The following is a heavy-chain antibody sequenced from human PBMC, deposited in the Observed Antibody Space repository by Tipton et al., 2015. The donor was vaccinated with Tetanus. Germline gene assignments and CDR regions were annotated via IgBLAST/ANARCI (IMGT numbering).Heavy chain of an antibody. Sequence: GLVKPSETLSLTCAVCGGSFSGYYWSWIRQPPGKGLEWIGEINHSGSTNYNPSLKSRATISVDTSKNQFSLKLSSVTAADTAVYYCARDHKGDIWGQGTMVTVSS. J-gene: IGHJ3*02. V-gene: IGHV4-34*01. CDR2: INHSGST. CDR1: GGSFSGYY. CDR3: ARDHKGDI.